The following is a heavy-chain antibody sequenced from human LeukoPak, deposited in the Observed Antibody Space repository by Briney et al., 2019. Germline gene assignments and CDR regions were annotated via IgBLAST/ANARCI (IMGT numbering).Heavy chain of an antibody. CDR2: INHSGST. CDR3: ASWFGELTQFLPDY. CDR1: GGPFSGYS. V-gene: IGHV4-34*01. D-gene: IGHD3-10*01. J-gene: IGHJ4*02. Sequence: SETLSLTCAVYGGPFSGYSWTWIRQPPGKGLEWIGEINHSGSTNYNPSFKSRVTISVDTSKNQFSLKLSSVTAADTAVYYCASWFGELTQFLPDYWGQGTLVTVSS.